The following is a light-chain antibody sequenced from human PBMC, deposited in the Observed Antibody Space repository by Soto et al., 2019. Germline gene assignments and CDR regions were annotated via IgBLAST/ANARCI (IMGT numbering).Light chain of an antibody. CDR2: SNN. Sequence: QSVLTQPPSASGTPGQRVTISCSGSSSNIGNNYVYWYRHLPGTAPKLLIYSNNQRPSGVPDRFSASKSGSSASLSISGLRSEDEADYYCAAWDDSLNMVFGGGTKVTVL. V-gene: IGLV1-47*02. J-gene: IGLJ2*01. CDR1: SSNIGNNY. CDR3: AAWDDSLNMV.